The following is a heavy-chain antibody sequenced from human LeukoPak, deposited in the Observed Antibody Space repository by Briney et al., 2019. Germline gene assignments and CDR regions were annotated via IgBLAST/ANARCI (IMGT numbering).Heavy chain of an antibody. CDR1: GGSISSYY. D-gene: IGHD6-13*01. V-gene: IGHV3-66*01. CDR3: ARDRGIAAVDY. CDR2: IYSGGST. Sequence: ETLSLTCTVSGGSISSYYWSWIRQPPGKGLEWVSVIYSGGSTYYADSVKGRFTISRDNSKNTLYLQMNSLRAEDTAVYYCARDRGIAAVDYWGQGTLVTVSS. J-gene: IGHJ4*02.